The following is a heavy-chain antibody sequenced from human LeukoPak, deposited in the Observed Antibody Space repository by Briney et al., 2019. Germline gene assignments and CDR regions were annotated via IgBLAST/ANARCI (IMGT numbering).Heavy chain of an antibody. CDR3: AKRGVVIRVILVGFHKEAYYFDS. CDR2: ISGSGGGT. V-gene: IGHV3-23*01. D-gene: IGHD3-22*01. Sequence: GGSLRLSCAVSGITLSNYGMSWVRQAPGKGLEWVAGISGSGGGTYYADSVKGRFTISRDNPKNTLYLQMNSLRAEDTAVYFCAKRGVVIRVILVGFHKEAYYFDSWGQGALVTVSS. J-gene: IGHJ4*02. CDR1: GITLSNYG.